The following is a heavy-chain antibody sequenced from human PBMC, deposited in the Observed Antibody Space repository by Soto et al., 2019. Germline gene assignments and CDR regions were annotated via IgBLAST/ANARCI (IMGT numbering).Heavy chain of an antibody. CDR2: ISGSGGST. V-gene: IGHV3-23*01. J-gene: IGHJ4*02. CDR1: GFTFSSYA. Sequence: GGSLRLSCAASGFTFSSYAMSWVRRAPGKGLEWVSAISGSGGSTYYADSVKGRFTISRDNSKNTLYLQMNSLRGEDTAVYYCAKEGEHSSGWANFDYWGQGSLVTVSS. D-gene: IGHD6-19*01. CDR3: AKEGEHSSGWANFDY.